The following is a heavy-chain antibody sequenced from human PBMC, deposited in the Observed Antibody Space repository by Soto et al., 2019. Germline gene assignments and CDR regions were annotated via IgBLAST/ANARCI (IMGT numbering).Heavy chain of an antibody. D-gene: IGHD2-21*02. CDR3: ARDFEHIVVVTATRLRLYAFDI. J-gene: IGHJ3*02. CDR1: GYTFTSYY. CDR2: INPSGGST. Sequence: ASVKVSCKASGYTFTSYYMHWVRQAPGQGLEWMGIINPSGGSTSYAQKFQGRVTMTRDTSTSTVYMELSSLRSEDTAVYYCARDFEHIVVVTATRLRLYAFDIWSQ. V-gene: IGHV1-46*01.